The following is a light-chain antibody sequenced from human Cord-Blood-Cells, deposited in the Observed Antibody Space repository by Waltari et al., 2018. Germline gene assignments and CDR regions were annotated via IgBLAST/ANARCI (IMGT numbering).Light chain of an antibody. CDR2: SNK. Sequence: QPVLTQTPSASGTPGQRVTIPCSAPTSIIVSITVNRYQQLPGTAPKLLIYSNKQRPSGVPDRFSGAKSGTSASLAISGLQSEDGADYYCAACDDSLNGWVFGGGTKLTVL. J-gene: IGLJ3*02. CDR1: TSIIVSIT. CDR3: AACDDSLNGWV. V-gene: IGLV1-44*01.